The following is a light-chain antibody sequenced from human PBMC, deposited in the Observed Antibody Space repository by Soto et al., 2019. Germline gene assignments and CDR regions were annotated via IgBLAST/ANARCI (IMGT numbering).Light chain of an antibody. CDR1: QSVSSSY. CDR2: GAS. J-gene: IGKJ3*01. V-gene: IGKV3-20*01. Sequence: EIVLTQSTGTLSLSPGERATLSCRASQSVSSSYLAWYQQKPGQAPRLLIYGASSRATGISDRFSGSGSGTDFTLTISSLEPEDFAVYYCQQYGSSRFTFGPGTKVDIK. CDR3: QQYGSSRFT.